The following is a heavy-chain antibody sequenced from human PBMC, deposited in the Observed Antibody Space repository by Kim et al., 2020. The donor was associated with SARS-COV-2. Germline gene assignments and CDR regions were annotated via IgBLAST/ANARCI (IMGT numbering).Heavy chain of an antibody. Sequence: GGSLRLSCAASGFTFSSYAMSWVRQAPGKGLEWVSAISGSGGSTYYADSVKGRFTISRDNSKNTLYLQMNSLRAEDTAVYYCAKDHPVFTMIVVDLDPNEAFDIWGQGTMVTVSS. V-gene: IGHV3-23*01. D-gene: IGHD3-22*01. CDR2: ISGSGGST. J-gene: IGHJ3*02. CDR3: AKDHPVFTMIVVDLDPNEAFDI. CDR1: GFTFSSYA.